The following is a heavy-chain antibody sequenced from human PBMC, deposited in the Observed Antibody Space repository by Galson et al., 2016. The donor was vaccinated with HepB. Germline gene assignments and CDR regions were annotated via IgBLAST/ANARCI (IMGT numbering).Heavy chain of an antibody. CDR1: GFTFSGYS. V-gene: IGHV3-30-3*01. Sequence: SLRLSCATSGFTFSGYSMQWVRHVPGRGLEWLSLLSKDGNAKYYADSVQGRFTISRDNSKDTLYLYMSGLRPEDTAVYYCARGDYSSGEPGYRGQGTLVTVSS. CDR2: LSKDGNAK. D-gene: IGHD6-19*01. J-gene: IGHJ4*02. CDR3: ARGDYSSGEPGY.